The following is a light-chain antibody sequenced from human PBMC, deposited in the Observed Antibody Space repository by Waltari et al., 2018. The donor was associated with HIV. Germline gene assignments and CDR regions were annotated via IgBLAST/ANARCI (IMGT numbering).Light chain of an antibody. Sequence: EIVMTQSPATLSVSPGERATISCRASQSVSSNLAWYQQKPGQAPRLLMYGASTRATGIPARFSGSGSWTEFTLTISSLQSEDFAVYYCQQYNNRPWTFGQGTTVESK. CDR3: QQYNNRPWT. CDR1: QSVSSN. J-gene: IGKJ1*01. CDR2: GAS. V-gene: IGKV3D-15*01.